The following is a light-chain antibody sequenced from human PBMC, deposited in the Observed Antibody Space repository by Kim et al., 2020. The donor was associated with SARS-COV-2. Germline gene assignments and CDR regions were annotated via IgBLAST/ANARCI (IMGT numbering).Light chain of an antibody. CDR2: TAS. CDR1: QDISRY. CDR3: QQTSSAPRT. Sequence: DIQMTQSPTSLSASVGDRVTITCRASQDISRYLNWYQQKPWKAPKLLIYTASSLQSGVPSRFTGSGSETYFTLTITSLQPEDFSTYFCQQTSSAPRTFGQWTKVDIK. V-gene: IGKV1-39*01. J-gene: IGKJ1*01.